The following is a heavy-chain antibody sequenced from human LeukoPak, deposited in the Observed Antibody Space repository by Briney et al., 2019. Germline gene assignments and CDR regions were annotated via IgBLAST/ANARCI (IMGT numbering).Heavy chain of an antibody. CDR3: ARLGRGYSYGDYFDY. Sequence: SETLSLTCTISGGSISSSSYYWGWIRQPPGKGLEWIGSIYYSGSTYYNPSLKSRDTISVDTSKNQFSLKLSSVTAADTAVYYCARLGRGYSYGDYFDYWGQGTLVTVSS. D-gene: IGHD5-18*01. CDR2: IYYSGST. J-gene: IGHJ4*02. CDR1: GGSISSSSYY. V-gene: IGHV4-39*01.